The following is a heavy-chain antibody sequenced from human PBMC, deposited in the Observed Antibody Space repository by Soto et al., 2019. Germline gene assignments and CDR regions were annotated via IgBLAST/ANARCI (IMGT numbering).Heavy chain of an antibody. CDR1: GFTVSSNY. D-gene: IGHD2-8*01. Sequence: EVQLVESGGGLIQPGGSLRLSGAASGFTVSSNYMSWVRQAPGNGLEWVSVIYSGGSTYYADSVKGRFTISRDNSKNTLYLQMNSLRAEDTAVYYCASSQVHCTNGVCYPYYYYGIDVWGQGTTVTVSS. V-gene: IGHV3-53*01. CDR2: IYSGGST. CDR3: ASSQVHCTNGVCYPYYYYGIDV. J-gene: IGHJ6*02.